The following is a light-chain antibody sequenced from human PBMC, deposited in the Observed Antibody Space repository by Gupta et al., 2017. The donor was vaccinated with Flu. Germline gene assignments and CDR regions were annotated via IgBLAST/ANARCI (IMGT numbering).Light chain of an antibody. CDR1: SSDVGSYNL. Sequence: SITISCTGTSSDVGSYNLVSWYQQHLGEVPKVMISEVTKRPSGVSNRFSGSKSGNTASLTISGLQAEDEAHYYCCSYAGSSALIFGGGTKLTVL. CDR3: CSYAGSSALI. J-gene: IGLJ2*01. CDR2: EVT. V-gene: IGLV2-23*02.